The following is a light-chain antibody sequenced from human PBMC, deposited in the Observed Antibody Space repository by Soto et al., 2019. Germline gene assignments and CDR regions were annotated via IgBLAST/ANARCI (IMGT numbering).Light chain of an antibody. V-gene: IGKV3-20*01. CDR2: RAS. Sequence: EIVLTQSPGTLSLSPGDRATLSCRASQSVSSDYVACYQQKPGQTPNVLIYRASIRSTGIPARFSGSGSGTDFTLTISRLEPEDFAVYYCQQYGASPLTFGGGTKVEI. J-gene: IGKJ4*01. CDR1: QSVSSDY. CDR3: QQYGASPLT.